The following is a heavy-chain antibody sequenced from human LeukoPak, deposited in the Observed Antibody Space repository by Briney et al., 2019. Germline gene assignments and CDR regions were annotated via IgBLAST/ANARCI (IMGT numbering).Heavy chain of an antibody. Sequence: GGSLRLSCAASGFTFSDYYMSWIRQAPGKGLEWVSYISSSGSTIYYADSVKGRFTISRDNAKNSLYLQMNSLRAEDTAVYYCARVGALWFERYYYYYMDVWGKGTTVTVSS. V-gene: IGHV3-11*04. CDR1: GFTFSDYY. J-gene: IGHJ6*03. CDR2: ISSSGSTI. CDR3: ARVGALWFERYYYYYMDV. D-gene: IGHD3-10*01.